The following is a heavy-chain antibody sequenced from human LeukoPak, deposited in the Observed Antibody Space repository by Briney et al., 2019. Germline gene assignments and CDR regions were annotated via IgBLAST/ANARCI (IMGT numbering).Heavy chain of an antibody. CDR1: GGSISSYY. V-gene: IGHV4-4*07. D-gene: IGHD2-15*01. Sequence: SETLSLTCTVSGGSISSYYWSWIRQPAGKGLEWIGRIYTSGSTDYNPSLKSRVTISRDTSKNEFSLILSSLTAADTAVYYCARDSPPAYCSSGSCYFDSWGQGTLVTVSS. CDR2: IYTSGST. CDR3: ARDSPPAYCSSGSCYFDS. J-gene: IGHJ4*02.